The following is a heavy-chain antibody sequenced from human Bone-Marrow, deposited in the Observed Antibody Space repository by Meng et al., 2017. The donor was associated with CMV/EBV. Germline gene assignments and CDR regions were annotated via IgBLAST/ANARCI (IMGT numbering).Heavy chain of an antibody. CDR2: IIPIFGTA. D-gene: IGHD6-6*01. CDR1: GGTFSSYA. CDR3: ARGRIAARAYYGMDV. V-gene: IGHV1-69*05. Sequence: SVKVSCKASGGTFSSYAISWVRQAPGQGLEWMGGIIPIFGTANYAQKFQGRVTITTDESTSTAYMELSSLRSEDTAGDYCARGRIAARAYYGMDVWGQGTTVTVSS. J-gene: IGHJ6*02.